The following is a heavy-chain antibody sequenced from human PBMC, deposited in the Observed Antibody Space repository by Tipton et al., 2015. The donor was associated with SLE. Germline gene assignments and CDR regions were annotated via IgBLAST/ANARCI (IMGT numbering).Heavy chain of an antibody. D-gene: IGHD3-10*01. V-gene: IGHV4-39*07. CDR2: IYYSGST. CDR1: GGSISSSSYY. Sequence: TLSLTCTVSGGSISSSSYYWGWIRQPPGKGLEWIGSIYYSGSTYYNPSLKSRVTISVDTSKNQFSLKLSSVTAADTAVYYCARDLGEGYMDVWGKGTTVTVSS. J-gene: IGHJ6*03. CDR3: ARDLGEGYMDV.